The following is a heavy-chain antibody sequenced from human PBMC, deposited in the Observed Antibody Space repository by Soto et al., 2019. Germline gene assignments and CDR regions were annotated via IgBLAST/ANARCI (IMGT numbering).Heavy chain of an antibody. D-gene: IGHD1-26*01. CDR2: IYYRGST. Sequence: SETLSLTCTVSGGSISSHYWSWVRQAPGKGLEWIGHIYYRGSTTYNPSLRSRSTISVDTSNNQSSLKLNSVTTADTAVYYCARDGREASGMDVWGQGTKVTVSS. CDR1: GGSISSHY. J-gene: IGHJ6*02. CDR3: ARDGREASGMDV. V-gene: IGHV4-59*11.